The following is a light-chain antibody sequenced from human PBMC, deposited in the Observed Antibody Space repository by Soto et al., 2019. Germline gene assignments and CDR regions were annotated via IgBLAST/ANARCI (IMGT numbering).Light chain of an antibody. CDR2: LNSDGSH. J-gene: IGLJ3*02. CDR1: NGHSSYA. V-gene: IGLV4-69*01. Sequence: QLVLTQSPSASASLGASVKLTCTLSNGHSSYAIAWHQQQPEKGPRYLMKLNSDGSHYKGDGIPDRFSGSSSGAERYLTISSLQSEDEADYYCQTWGTGIPVFGGGTKLTVL. CDR3: QTWGTGIPV.